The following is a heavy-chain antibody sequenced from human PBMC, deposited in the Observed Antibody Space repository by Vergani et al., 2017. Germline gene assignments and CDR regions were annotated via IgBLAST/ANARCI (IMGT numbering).Heavy chain of an antibody. V-gene: IGHV1-69*01. Sequence: QVQLVQSGAEVKKPGSSVKVSCKASGGTFSSYAISWVRQAPGQELEWMGGIIPIFGTANYAQKFQGRVTITADESTSTAYMELSSLRSEDPAVYYCAQTTVTTSSHYYYGMDVWGQGTTVTVSS. J-gene: IGHJ6*02. CDR3: AQTTVTTSSHYYYGMDV. CDR1: GGTFSSYA. CDR2: IIPIFGTA. D-gene: IGHD4-17*01.